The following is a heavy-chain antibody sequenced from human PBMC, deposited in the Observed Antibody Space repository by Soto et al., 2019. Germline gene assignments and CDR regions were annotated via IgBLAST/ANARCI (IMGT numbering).Heavy chain of an antibody. CDR1: GFTFSSYA. D-gene: IGHD5-18*01. J-gene: IGHJ4*02. CDR2: ISGSGGST. Sequence: GGSLRLSCAASGFTFSSYAMSWVRQAPGKGLEWVSAISGSGGSTYYADSVKGRFTISRDNSKNTLYLQMNSLRAEDTAVYYCAKVSGYSYGYDYYFDYWGQGTLVTVSS. V-gene: IGHV3-23*01. CDR3: AKVSGYSYGYDYYFDY.